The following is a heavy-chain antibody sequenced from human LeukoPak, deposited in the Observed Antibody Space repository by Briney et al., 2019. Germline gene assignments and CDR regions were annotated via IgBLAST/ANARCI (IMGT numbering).Heavy chain of an antibody. CDR2: INWNGGST. D-gene: IGHD5-24*01. J-gene: IGHJ1*01. V-gene: IGHV3-20*04. CDR1: GYIFDDYG. CDR3: VRLGRDGYTYGAAY. Sequence: PGGSLRLSCAGSGYIFDDYGMRWVRPAPGKGLEWVAGINWNGGSTGYAASVKGRCTISRDNAKTALYLEMNSLRVEDTAFYYCVRLGRDGYTYGAAYWGQGALVTVSS.